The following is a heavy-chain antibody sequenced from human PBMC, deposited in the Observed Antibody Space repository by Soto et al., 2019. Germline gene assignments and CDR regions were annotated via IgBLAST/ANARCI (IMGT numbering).Heavy chain of an antibody. CDR2: IYYSGST. V-gene: IGHV4-39*01. Sequence: SETLSLTCTVSGGSISGSSYYWGWIRQPPGKGLEWIGSIYYSGSTYYNPSLKSRVTISVDTPKNQFSLKLSSVTAADTAVYYCARLVLHVDYWGQGTLVTVSS. D-gene: IGHD2-2*01. CDR1: GGSISGSSYY. CDR3: ARLVLHVDY. J-gene: IGHJ4*02.